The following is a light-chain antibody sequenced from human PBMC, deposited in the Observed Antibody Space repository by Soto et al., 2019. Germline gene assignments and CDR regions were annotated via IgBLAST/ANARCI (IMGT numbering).Light chain of an antibody. Sequence: EIVLVLSPATLSLPSGGRATLSCSASQSVSSYLAWYQQKPGQAPRLLIYDASNRATGIPARFSGSGSGTDFTLTISSLEPEDFAVYYCQQRSNWPPRWTFGQGTKVDIK. CDR3: QQRSNWPPRWT. CDR1: QSVSSY. J-gene: IGKJ1*01. CDR2: DAS. V-gene: IGKV3-11*01.